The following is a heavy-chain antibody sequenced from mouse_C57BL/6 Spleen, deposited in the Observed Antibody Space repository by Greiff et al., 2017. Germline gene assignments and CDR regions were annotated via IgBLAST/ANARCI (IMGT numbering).Heavy chain of an antibody. CDR1: GYTFTSYW. CDR2: IDPSDSET. V-gene: IGHV1-52*01. J-gene: IGHJ3*01. Sequence: VQLQQPGAELVRPGSSVKLSCKASGYTFTSYWMHWVKQRPIQGLEWIGNIDPSDSETHYNQKFKDKDTLTVDKSSSTAYMQLSSLTSEDSAVYYCARGGLHDWFAYWGQGTLVTVSA. CDR3: ARGGLHDWFAY.